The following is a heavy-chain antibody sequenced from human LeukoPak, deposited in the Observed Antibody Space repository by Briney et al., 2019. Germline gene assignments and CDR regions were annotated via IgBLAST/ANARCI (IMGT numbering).Heavy chain of an antibody. CDR1: GFTFSSYA. CDR2: ISYDGSNK. V-gene: IGHV3-30-3*01. Sequence: GGSLRLSCAASGFTFSSYAMHWVRQAPGKGLEWVAVISYDGSNKYYADSVKGRFTTSRDNSKNTLYLQMNSLRAEDTAVYYCARAGGPDLYWFDPWGQGTLVTVSS. CDR3: ARAGGPDLYWFDP. D-gene: IGHD3-10*01. J-gene: IGHJ5*02.